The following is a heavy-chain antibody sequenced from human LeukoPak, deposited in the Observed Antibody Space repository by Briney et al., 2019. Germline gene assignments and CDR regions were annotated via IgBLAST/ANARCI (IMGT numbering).Heavy chain of an antibody. Sequence: GASVKVSCKASGGTFSSYTISWVRQAPGQGLEWMGGIIPILGIANYAQKFQGRVTITADKSTSTAYMELSSLRSEDTAVYYCARDQGGDVEGRVIWFDPWGQGTLVTVSS. J-gene: IGHJ5*02. CDR3: ARDQGGDVEGRVIWFDP. V-gene: IGHV1-69*10. D-gene: IGHD2-21*02. CDR2: IIPILGIA. CDR1: GGTFSSYT.